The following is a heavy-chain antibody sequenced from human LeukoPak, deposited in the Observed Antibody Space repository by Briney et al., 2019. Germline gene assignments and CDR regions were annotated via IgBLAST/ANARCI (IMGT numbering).Heavy chain of an antibody. D-gene: IGHD6-19*01. V-gene: IGHV4-39*01. CDR3: AGIAVAGRTFVY. Sequence: SETLSLTCTVSGGSISSSSYYWGWIRQPPGKGLEWIGSIYYSGSTYYNPSLKSRVTISVDTSKNQFSLKLSSVTAADTAVYYCAGIAVAGRTFVYWGQGTLVTVSS. CDR1: GGSISSSSYY. J-gene: IGHJ4*02. CDR2: IYYSGST.